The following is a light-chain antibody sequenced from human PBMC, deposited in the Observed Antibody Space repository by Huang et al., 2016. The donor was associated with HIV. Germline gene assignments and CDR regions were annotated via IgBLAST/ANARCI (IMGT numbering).Light chain of an antibody. CDR3: QKSYSNTFT. J-gene: IGKJ3*01. CDR1: QSISSY. V-gene: IGKV1-39*01. CDR2: AAS. Sequence: DIQMTQSPSSLSASVGDRVIITCRASQSISSYLNWYQQQPGKAPNLLIYAASSLQSGVPSRFSGSGSGTDFTLTIRSLQPEDFATYYCQKSYSNTFTFGAGTKVDVK.